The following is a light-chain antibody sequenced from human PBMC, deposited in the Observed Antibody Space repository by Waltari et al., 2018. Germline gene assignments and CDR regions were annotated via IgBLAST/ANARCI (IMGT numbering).Light chain of an antibody. V-gene: IGLV2-14*01. CDR3: SSYTSIIPPFL. CDR1: RRDLGGSSF. J-gene: IGLJ1*01. CDR2: DVS. Sequence: QSALTQPASVSGYPGQSITIPCTRSRRDLGGSSFVSWYQQHPGTAPKLMIYDVSHRPSGVSNRFSGSKSGNTASLTISGLQPEDEADYYCSSYTSIIPPFLFGTGTKVTVL.